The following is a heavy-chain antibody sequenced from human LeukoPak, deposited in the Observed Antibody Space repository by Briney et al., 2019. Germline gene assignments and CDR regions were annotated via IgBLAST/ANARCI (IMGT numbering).Heavy chain of an antibody. V-gene: IGHV3-7*01. CDR3: ARGGTQSPID. CDR1: GFTFSSDW. J-gene: IGHJ4*02. CDR2: IKEDGSAT. Sequence: PGGSLRLSCAASGFTFSSDWMIWLRQAPEKGLEWVANIKEDGSATYYVDSVKGRFTISRDNAKNSLYLQMNSLRVEDTAVYYCARGGTQSPIDWGPGTLVTVSP. D-gene: IGHD2/OR15-2a*01.